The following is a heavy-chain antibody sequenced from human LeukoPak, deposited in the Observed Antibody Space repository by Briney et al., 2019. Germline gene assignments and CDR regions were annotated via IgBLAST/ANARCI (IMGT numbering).Heavy chain of an antibody. CDR2: INHSGST. CDR3: ARCPLGYCSSTSCSEVRWFDP. J-gene: IGHJ5*02. Sequence: PSETLSLTCAVYGGSFSGYYWSWIRQPPGKGLEWIREINHSGSTNYNPSLMSRVTISVDTSKNQFSLKLSSVTAADTAVYYCARCPLGYCSSTSCSEVRWFDPWGQGTLVTVSS. D-gene: IGHD2-2*01. CDR1: GGSFSGYY. V-gene: IGHV4-34*01.